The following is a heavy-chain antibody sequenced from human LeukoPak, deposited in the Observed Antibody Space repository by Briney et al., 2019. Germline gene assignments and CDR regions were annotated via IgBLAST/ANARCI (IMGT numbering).Heavy chain of an antibody. Sequence: KPSETLSLTCTVSGGSISGSYWSWIRQPPGKGLEWIGYIYYSGSTNYNPSLKSRVTISVDTSKNQFSLKLNSVTAADTAVYNCARGSGAFDDWGQGTLVTVSS. CDR1: GGSISGSY. J-gene: IGHJ4*02. V-gene: IGHV4-59*01. CDR2: IYYSGST. CDR3: ARGSGAFDD.